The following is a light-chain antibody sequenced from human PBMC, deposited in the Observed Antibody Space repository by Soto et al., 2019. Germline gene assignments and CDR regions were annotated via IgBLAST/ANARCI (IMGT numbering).Light chain of an antibody. CDR1: SSNLGAGYD. J-gene: IGLJ3*02. CDR2: GNR. V-gene: IGLV1-40*01. CDR3: CSYEGSSNWL. Sequence: QSVLTQPPSVSGAPGQRVTISCTGNSSNLGAGYDVHWYQQLPGAAPKLVIFGNRNRPSGVPERFSGSKSGNAASLTISGLQADDEADYYCCSYEGSSNWLFGGGTKVTVL.